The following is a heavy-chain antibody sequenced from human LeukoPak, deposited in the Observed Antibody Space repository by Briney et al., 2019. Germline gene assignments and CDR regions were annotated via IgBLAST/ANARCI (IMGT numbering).Heavy chain of an antibody. V-gene: IGHV3-23*01. CDR1: GFTFSSYA. J-gene: IGHJ3*02. CDR3: AKDRPKYYYDSSGYPDVAFDI. CDR2: ISGSGGST. Sequence: SGGSLRLSCAASGFTFSSYAMSWVRQAPGKGLEWVSAISGSGGSTYYADPVKGRFTISRDNSKNTLYLQMNSLRAEDTAVYYCAKDRPKYYYDSSGYPDVAFDIWGQGTMVTVSS. D-gene: IGHD3-22*01.